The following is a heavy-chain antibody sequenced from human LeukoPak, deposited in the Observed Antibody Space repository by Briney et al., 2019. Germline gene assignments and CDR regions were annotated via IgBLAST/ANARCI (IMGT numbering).Heavy chain of an antibody. CDR1: GFNFSAYY. Sequence: GRSLRLSCSASGFNFSAYYINWIRQAPGKGLEWVSYISGSGTTEAYAESVKGRFTISRDNSKQTVSLQMNGLRDEDTALYYCARAPRDCGPVCYTGCCDTWGRGTLVTVSS. V-gene: IGHV3-11*01. CDR2: ISGSGTTE. CDR3: ARAPRDCGPVCYTGCCDT. J-gene: IGHJ5*02. D-gene: IGHD2-21*01.